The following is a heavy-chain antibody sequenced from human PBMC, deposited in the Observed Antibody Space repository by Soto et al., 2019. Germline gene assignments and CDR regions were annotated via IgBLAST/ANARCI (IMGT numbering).Heavy chain of an antibody. J-gene: IGHJ4*02. CDR2: ISWNSGSI. CDR1: GFTFDDYA. V-gene: IGHV3-9*01. Sequence: EVQLVESGGGLVQPGRSLRLSCAASGFTFDDYAMHWVRQAPGKGLEWVSGISWNSGSIGYADSVKGRFTISRDNAKNSLYLQMNSLIAEDTALYYCAKGFTSSSWYTRDYWGQGTLVTVSS. CDR3: AKGFTSSSWYTRDY. D-gene: IGHD6-13*01.